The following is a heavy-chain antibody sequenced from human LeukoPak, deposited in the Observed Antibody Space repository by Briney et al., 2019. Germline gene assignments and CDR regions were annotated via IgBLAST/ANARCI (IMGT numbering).Heavy chain of an antibody. D-gene: IGHD6-6*01. CDR2: MNPNSGNT. V-gene: IGHV1-8*01. J-gene: IGHJ5*02. Sequence: GASVKVSCKASGYTFTSYDINWVRQATGQGLEWMGWMNPNSGNTGYAQTFQGRVTMTRSPSISTAYMELSSLRSEDTAVYYCARGSTRTRPRGWFDPWGQGTLVTVSS. CDR3: ARGSTRTRPRGWFDP. CDR1: GYTFTSYD.